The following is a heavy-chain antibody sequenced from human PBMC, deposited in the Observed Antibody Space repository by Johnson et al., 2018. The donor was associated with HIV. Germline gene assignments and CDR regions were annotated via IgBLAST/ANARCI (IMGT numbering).Heavy chain of an antibody. D-gene: IGHD3-10*01. CDR3: AKDYEWFGEFVDAFDI. CDR1: GFTFSSYA. J-gene: IGHJ3*02. Sequence: QEQLVESGGGVVQPGRSLRLSCAASGFTFSSYAMHWVRQAPGKGLEWVAVISYDGSNKYYADSVKGRFTISRDNSKNTLYLQMNSLRAEDTAVYYCAKDYEWFGEFVDAFDIWGQGTMVTVSS. V-gene: IGHV3-30*04. CDR2: ISYDGSNK.